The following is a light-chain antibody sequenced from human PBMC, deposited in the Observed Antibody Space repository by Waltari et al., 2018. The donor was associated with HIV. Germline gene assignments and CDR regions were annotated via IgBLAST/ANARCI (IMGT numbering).Light chain of an antibody. V-gene: IGKV3-11*01. Sequence: EIVLTQSPATLSLSPGDRATLSCRASQGVSTYLAWYQHEPGQAPRLLIYNASNRATGIQARFSGSGSGTDFTLTISTLEPEDFAVYYCQQRTNLPPYTFGQGTKLEIK. J-gene: IGKJ2*01. CDR2: NAS. CDR1: QGVSTY. CDR3: QQRTNLPPYT.